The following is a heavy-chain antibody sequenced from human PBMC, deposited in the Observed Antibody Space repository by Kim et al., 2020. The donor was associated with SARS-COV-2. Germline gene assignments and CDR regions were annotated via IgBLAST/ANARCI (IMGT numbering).Heavy chain of an antibody. J-gene: IGHJ1*01. D-gene: IGHD3-10*01. CDR1: GFTFSSYA. Sequence: GGSLRLSCAASGFTFSSYAMSWVRQVPGKGPEWVSSISATGVATYYADSVKGRFTISRDNSKSTLYLQMNTLGPEDTAKYYCAKDFWLRESPAFSYADWG. V-gene: IGHV3-23*01. CDR3: AKDFWLRESPAFSYAD. CDR2: ISATGVAT.